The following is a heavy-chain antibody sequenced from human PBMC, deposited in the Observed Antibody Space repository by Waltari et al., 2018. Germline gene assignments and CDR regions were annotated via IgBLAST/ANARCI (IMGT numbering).Heavy chain of an antibody. CDR3: AKDIGLQRDYYYGMDV. V-gene: IGHV3-23*01. CDR2: IIVSGGST. J-gene: IGHJ6*02. Sequence: EVQLLESGGGLVQPGGSLRLSCAASGFTFSSYAMSRVRQAPGKGLVADSAIIVSGGSTSYAASLKGRFTTSRDNSKNTLYLQMNSRRAEDTAVYYCAKDIGLQRDYYYGMDVWGQGTTVTVSS. D-gene: IGHD1-1*01. CDR1: GFTFSSYA.